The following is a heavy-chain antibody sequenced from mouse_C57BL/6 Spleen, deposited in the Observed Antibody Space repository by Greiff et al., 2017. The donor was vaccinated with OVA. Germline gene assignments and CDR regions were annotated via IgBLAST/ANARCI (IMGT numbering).Heavy chain of an antibody. CDR2: IDPNSGGT. CDR1: GYTFTSYW. Sequence: VQLQQPGAELVKPGASVKLSCKASGYTFTSYWMHWVKQRPGRGLEWIGRIDPNSGGTNYNEKFTGKATLTVDKPSSTAYMQLSSLTSEDSAVYYCARRGIGAGYYYAMDYWGQGTTVTVSS. V-gene: IGHV1-72*01. J-gene: IGHJ4*01. CDR3: ARRGIGAGYYYAMDY.